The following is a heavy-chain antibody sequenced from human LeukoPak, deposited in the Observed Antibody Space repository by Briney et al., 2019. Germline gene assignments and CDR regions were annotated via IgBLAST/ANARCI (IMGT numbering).Heavy chain of an antibody. Sequence: SETLSLTCTVSGYSISSGYYWGWIRQPPGKGLEWIGSIYHSGSTYYNPSLKSRVTISVDTSKNQFSLKLSSVTAADTAVYYCARGLGGYSYGSLDPDAFDIWGQGTMVTVSS. V-gene: IGHV4-38-2*02. D-gene: IGHD5-18*01. CDR2: IYHSGST. CDR3: ARGLGGYSYGSLDPDAFDI. CDR1: GYSISSGYY. J-gene: IGHJ3*02.